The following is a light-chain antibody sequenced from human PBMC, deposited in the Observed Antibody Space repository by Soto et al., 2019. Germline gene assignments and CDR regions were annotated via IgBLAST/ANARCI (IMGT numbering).Light chain of an antibody. CDR3: QQYADLPYT. CDR1: QTLTTRF. J-gene: IGKJ2*01. V-gene: IGKV3-20*01. Sequence: EIVLTQSPGTLSLSPGERATLSWMASQTLTTRFLAWYQQKPGQAPRLLIYGASSRATGIPDRFSGSGSGTEYTLTISRLEPEDFAVYSCQQYADLPYTFGQGTTLEIK. CDR2: GAS.